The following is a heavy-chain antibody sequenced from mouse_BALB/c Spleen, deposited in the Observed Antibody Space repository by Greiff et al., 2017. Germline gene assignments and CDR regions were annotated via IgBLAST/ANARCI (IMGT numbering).Heavy chain of an antibody. D-gene: IGHD2-1*01. CDR1: GFSLTSYG. CDR3: AQGGNYLLAY. Sequence: QVQLKESGPGLVAPSQSLSITCTVSGFSLTSYGVHWVRQPPGKGLEWLGVIWAGGSTNYNSALMSRLSISKNNSKSQVFLKMNSLQTDDTAMYYCAQGGNYLLAYWGQGTLVTVSA. V-gene: IGHV2-9*02. J-gene: IGHJ3*01. CDR2: IWAGGST.